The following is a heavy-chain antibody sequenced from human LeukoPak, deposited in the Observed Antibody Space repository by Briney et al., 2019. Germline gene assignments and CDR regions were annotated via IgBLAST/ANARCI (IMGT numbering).Heavy chain of an antibody. CDR2: ISYDGSNK. Sequence: GRSLRLSCAASGFTFSSYAMHWVRQAPGKGLEWVAVISYDGSNKYYADSVKGRFTISRDNSKNTLYLQMNSLRAEDTAVYYCARTPINDYGDYWGQGTLVTASS. V-gene: IGHV3-30-3*01. CDR3: ARTPINDYGDY. J-gene: IGHJ4*02. CDR1: GFTFSSYA. D-gene: IGHD4-17*01.